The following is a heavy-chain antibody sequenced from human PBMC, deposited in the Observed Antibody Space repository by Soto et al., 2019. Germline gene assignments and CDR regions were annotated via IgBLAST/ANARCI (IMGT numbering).Heavy chain of an antibody. CDR2: IIPIFSTA. D-gene: IGHD6-19*01. V-gene: IGHV1-69*01. CDR3: ARDLRMAGHSYPT. J-gene: IGHJ4*02. CDR1: GGTFSSYA. Sequence: QVQLVQSGAEVKKPGSSVKVSCKASGGTFSSYAISWVRQAPGQGLERMGGIIPIFSTANYAQKFQGRVKITADESTSTAYMELSSLRSEDTAVYYCARDLRMAGHSYPTWGQGTLVTVSS.